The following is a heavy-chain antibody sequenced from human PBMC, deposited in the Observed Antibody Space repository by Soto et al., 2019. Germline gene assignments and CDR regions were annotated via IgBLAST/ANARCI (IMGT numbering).Heavy chain of an antibody. CDR1: GFPFSRCA. D-gene: IGHD6-19*01. V-gene: IGHV3-23*01. CDR2: ISHSYRST. J-gene: IGHJ4*02. CDR3: AKRGGDSGWGDFDS. Sequence: VGSLRLSCATSGFPFSRCAMSWVRQAPGEGLESLSTISHSYRSTYYADSVKGRCTVSRDNSENTLYLQMNGLRAEDTAIYYCAKRGGDSGWGDFDSWVQGILGTVSS.